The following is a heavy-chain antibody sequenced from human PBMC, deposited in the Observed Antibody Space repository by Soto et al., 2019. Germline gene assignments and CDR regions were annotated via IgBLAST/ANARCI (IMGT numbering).Heavy chain of an antibody. CDR2: INAGNGNT. CDR3: ARSHSRYGNWFDP. CDR1: GYTFTSYA. Sequence: GASVKVSFKASGYTFTSYAMHWLRQAPGQRLEWMGWINAGNGNTKYSQKFQGRVTITRDTSASTAYMELSSLRSEDTAVYYCARSHSRYGNWFDPWGQGTLVTVSS. D-gene: IGHD3-9*01. V-gene: IGHV1-3*01. J-gene: IGHJ5*02.